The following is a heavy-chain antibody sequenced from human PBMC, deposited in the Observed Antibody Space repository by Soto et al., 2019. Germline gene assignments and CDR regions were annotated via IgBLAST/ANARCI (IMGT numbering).Heavy chain of an antibody. J-gene: IGHJ6*02. V-gene: IGHV1-2*04. CDR1: GYTFTGYY. CDR3: ARDQGASSSWASYYYYGMDG. CDR2: INPNSGGT. D-gene: IGHD6-13*01. Sequence: ASVKVSCKASGYTFTGYYMHWVRQAPGQGLEWMGWINPNSGGTNYAQKFQGWVTMTRDTSISTAYMELSRLRSDDTAVYYCARDQGASSSWASYYYYGMDGWGQGTTVTVSS.